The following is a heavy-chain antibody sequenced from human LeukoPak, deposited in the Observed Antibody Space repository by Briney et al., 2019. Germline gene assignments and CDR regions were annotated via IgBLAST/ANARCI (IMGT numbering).Heavy chain of an antibody. CDR2: IKQDGSEK. Sequence: GGSLRLSCAASGFTFSSYWMSWVRQAPGKGLEWVANIKQDGSEKYYVDSVKGRFTISRDNAKNSLYLQMNCLRAEDTAVYYCARDLLLWFGELLRPLDYWGQGTLVTVSS. D-gene: IGHD3-10*01. CDR3: ARDLLLWFGELLRPLDY. V-gene: IGHV3-7*01. CDR1: GFTFSSYW. J-gene: IGHJ4*02.